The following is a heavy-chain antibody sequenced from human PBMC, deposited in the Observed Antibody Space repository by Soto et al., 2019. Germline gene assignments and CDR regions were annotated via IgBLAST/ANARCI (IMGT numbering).Heavy chain of an antibody. J-gene: IGHJ4*02. Sequence: PGGSLRPSCEASGFKLSNYAMSWARKAPGKGLEWVSLISATGGGTYYADSVKGRFTISRDNSHNTLYLQVHSLTAEDTAVYYCAKDRRAGGNSAFYFGFWGQGAQVTVSS. V-gene: IGHV3-23*01. CDR2: ISATGGGT. D-gene: IGHD3-16*01. CDR3: AKDRRAGGNSAFYFGF. CDR1: GFKLSNYA.